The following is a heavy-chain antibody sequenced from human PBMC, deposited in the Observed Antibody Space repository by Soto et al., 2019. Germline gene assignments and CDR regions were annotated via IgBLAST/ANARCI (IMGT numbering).Heavy chain of an antibody. Sequence: PGGSLRLSCTTSGFTLRIYGMHWVRQAPGKGLEWVANIKQARSEINYVDSVKGRFTISRDNTKNSLYLQMNSLRDEDTAVYYCARGFDLQYGMYVWGQGTTVTVSS. CDR2: IKQARSEI. D-gene: IGHD3-10*01. CDR1: GFTLRIYG. V-gene: IGHV3-7*04. CDR3: ARGFDLQYGMYV. J-gene: IGHJ6*02.